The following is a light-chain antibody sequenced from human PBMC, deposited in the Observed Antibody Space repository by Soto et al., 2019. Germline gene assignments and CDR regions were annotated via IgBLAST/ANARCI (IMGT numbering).Light chain of an antibody. J-gene: IGLJ2*01. Sequence: QSALTQPASVSGSPGQSITISCTGTSSDVGGYNYVSWYQQHPGKAPKLMIYGVTNRPSGVSNRFSGSKSGNTASLTISGLQAEDEDDYYCISYTSSSTLDVVFGGGTKLTVL. CDR2: GVT. CDR3: ISYTSSSTLDVV. V-gene: IGLV2-14*01. CDR1: SSDVGGYNY.